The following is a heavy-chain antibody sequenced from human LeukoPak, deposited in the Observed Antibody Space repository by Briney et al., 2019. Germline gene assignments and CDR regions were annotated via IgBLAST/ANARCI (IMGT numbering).Heavy chain of an antibody. CDR3: AKGLLKRYYDSSGLNFDY. CDR1: GFTFSSYE. V-gene: IGHV3-48*03. Sequence: GGSLRLSCAASGFTFSSYEMNWVRQAPGKGLEWVSYISSSGSTIYYADSVKGRFTISRDNSKNTLYLQMNSLRAEDTAVYYCAKGLLKRYYDSSGLNFDYWGQGTLVTVSS. CDR2: ISSSGSTI. J-gene: IGHJ4*02. D-gene: IGHD3-22*01.